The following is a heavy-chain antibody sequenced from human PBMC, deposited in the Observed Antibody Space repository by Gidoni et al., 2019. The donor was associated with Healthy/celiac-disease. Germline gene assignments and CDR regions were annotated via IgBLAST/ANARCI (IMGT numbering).Heavy chain of an antibody. CDR1: GFPFSSYA. Sequence: QVQLVESGGGVVQPGRSLRLSCAASGFPFSSYAWHWVRQAPGKGLEWVAVISYDGSNKYYADSVKGRFTISRDNSKNTLYLQMNSLRAEDTAVYYCARGEYYDILTGYYPLFDYWGQGTLVTVSS. V-gene: IGHV3-30-3*01. CDR2: ISYDGSNK. CDR3: ARGEYYDILTGYYPLFDY. J-gene: IGHJ4*02. D-gene: IGHD3-9*01.